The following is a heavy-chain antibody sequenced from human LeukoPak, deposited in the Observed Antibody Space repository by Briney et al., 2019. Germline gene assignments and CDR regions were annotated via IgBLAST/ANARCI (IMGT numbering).Heavy chain of an antibody. V-gene: IGHV3-74*01. CDR1: RFTFTNYW. CDR2: IDGDGSIT. J-gene: IGHJ4*02. CDR3: ARGLPFYY. D-gene: IGHD2-15*01. Sequence: GGSLRLSCGASRFTFTNYWMHWVRQAPGKGLVWVSRIDGDGSITNYADSVKGRFTISRDHPKNTLYLQMNSLRADDTAVYYRARGLPFYYWGQGTLVTVSS.